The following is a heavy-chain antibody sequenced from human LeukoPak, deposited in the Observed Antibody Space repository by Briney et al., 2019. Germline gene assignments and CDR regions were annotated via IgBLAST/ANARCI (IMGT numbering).Heavy chain of an antibody. CDR2: IYTSGST. J-gene: IGHJ4*02. CDR1: GGSISSGSYY. V-gene: IGHV4-61*02. Sequence: SETLSLTCTVSGGSISSGSYYWSWIRQPAGKGLEWIGRIYTSGSTNYNPSLKSRVTMSVDTSKKQFSLKLSSVTAADTALYYCARDYDYWGQGTLVTVSS. CDR3: ARDYDY.